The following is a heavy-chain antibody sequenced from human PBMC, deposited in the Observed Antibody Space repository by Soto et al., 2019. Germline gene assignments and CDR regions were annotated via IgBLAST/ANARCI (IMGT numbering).Heavy chain of an antibody. Sequence: ETLSLTCTVSGRSMSGYYWSWIRQPAGERLEWIGRIYTSGTTDFNPSLKGRVTMSVDTSKNQFSLKLTSVTAADTALYYCAREDYYDTGYYVVWGQGTQVTVSS. J-gene: IGHJ4*02. V-gene: IGHV4-4*07. CDR2: IYTSGTT. CDR1: GRSMSGYY. CDR3: AREDYYDTGYYVV. D-gene: IGHD3-9*01.